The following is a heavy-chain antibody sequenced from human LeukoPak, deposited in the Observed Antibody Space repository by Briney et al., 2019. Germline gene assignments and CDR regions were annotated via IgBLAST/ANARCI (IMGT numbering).Heavy chain of an antibody. J-gene: IGHJ5*02. CDR2: INQGGSEK. CDR1: GFTFSSYW. V-gene: IGHV3-7*02. CDR3: ARSDWFDP. Sequence: GGSLRLSCAASGFTFSSYWMSWVRQAPGKGLEWVANINQGGSEKNYVDSVKGRFTISRDSAKNTLYLQMNSLRVEDTAVYYCARSDWFDPWGQGTLVTVSS.